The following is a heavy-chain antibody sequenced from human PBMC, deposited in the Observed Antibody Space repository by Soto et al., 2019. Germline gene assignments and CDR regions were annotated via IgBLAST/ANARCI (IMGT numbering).Heavy chain of an antibody. CDR1: GFTFSSYG. CDR2: IWYDGSNK. CDR3: ARDPYYYYDSSGYYFDY. J-gene: IGHJ4*02. V-gene: IGHV3-33*01. D-gene: IGHD3-22*01. Sequence: GGSLRLSCAASGFTFSSYGMHWVRQAPGKGLEWVAVIWYDGSNKYYADSVKGRLTLSRDNSKNTLYLQMNSLRAEDTAVYYCARDPYYYYDSSGYYFDYWGQGTLVTVSS.